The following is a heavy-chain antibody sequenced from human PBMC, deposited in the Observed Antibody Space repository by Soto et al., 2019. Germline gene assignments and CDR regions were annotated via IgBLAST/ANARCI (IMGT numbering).Heavy chain of an antibody. V-gene: IGHV3-11*01. D-gene: IGHD2-2*01. Sequence: PGWSLRLSCAASGFNFEPYYMAWIRQAPGKGLQWVAYISPRSTVIEYADSVKGRFTISRDNAKNSLYLQMDSLRAEDSAVYYCLRRSTSDSFIDSDVSGQGTLVNVS. J-gene: IGHJ3*01. CDR1: GFNFEPYY. CDR3: LRRSTSDSFIDSDV. CDR2: ISPRSTVI.